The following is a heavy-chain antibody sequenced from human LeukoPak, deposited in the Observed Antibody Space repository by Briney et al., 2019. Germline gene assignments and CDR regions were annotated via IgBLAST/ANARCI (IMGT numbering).Heavy chain of an antibody. CDR2: INPNSGGT. CDR3: ARDGGKVGATGPFDF. Sequence: EASVTVSCKASGYTFTGYYMHWVRQAPGQGLEWMGWINPNSGGTNYAQKFQGRVTMTRDTSINTDYMELSRLRADDTAVYYCARDGGKVGATGPFDFWGQGTLVNVPS. V-gene: IGHV1-2*02. J-gene: IGHJ4*02. CDR1: GYTFTGYY. D-gene: IGHD1-26*01.